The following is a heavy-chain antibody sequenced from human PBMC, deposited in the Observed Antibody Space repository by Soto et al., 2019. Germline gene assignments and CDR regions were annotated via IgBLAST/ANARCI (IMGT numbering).Heavy chain of an antibody. CDR2: IYPGDSDT. V-gene: IGHV5-51*01. CDR1: GYSFTSYW. CDR3: ARHKGDDYSNYFPPGSDPLDY. D-gene: IGHD4-4*01. J-gene: IGHJ4*02. Sequence: PGDSLKISCRGSGYSFTSYWIGWVRQMPGKGLEWMGIIYPGDSDTRYSPSFQGQVTISADKSISTAYLQWSSLKASDTAMYYCARHKGDDYSNYFPPGSDPLDYWGQGTLVTVSS.